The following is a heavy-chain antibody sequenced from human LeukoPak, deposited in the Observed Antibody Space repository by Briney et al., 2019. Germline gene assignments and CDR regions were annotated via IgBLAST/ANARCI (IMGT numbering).Heavy chain of an antibody. CDR1: GFTFSSYA. J-gene: IGHJ4*02. Sequence: GGSLRLSCAASGFTFSSYAMSWVRQAPGKGLEWVSAISGSGGSTYYADSVKGRFTISRDNSKNTLYLQMNSLRAEDTAVYYCAKSGGHSSSWYYFDYWGQGTLVTVSS. D-gene: IGHD6-13*01. CDR2: ISGSGGST. V-gene: IGHV3-23*01. CDR3: AKSGGHSSSWYYFDY.